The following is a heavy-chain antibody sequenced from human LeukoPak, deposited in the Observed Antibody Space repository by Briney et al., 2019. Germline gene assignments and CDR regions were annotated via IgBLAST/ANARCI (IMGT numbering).Heavy chain of an antibody. CDR2: IYYSGTT. CDR1: GGSISSSSYY. Sequence: PSETLSLTCTVSGGSISSSSYYWAWIRQPPGKGLEWVGSIYYSGTTYYNPSLQSRGTISVDTSKTQFSLKLTSVTAADTAVYYCARGPGGSALFNWGQGTLVTVSS. V-gene: IGHV4-39*07. D-gene: IGHD4-23*01. J-gene: IGHJ4*02. CDR3: ARGPGGSALFN.